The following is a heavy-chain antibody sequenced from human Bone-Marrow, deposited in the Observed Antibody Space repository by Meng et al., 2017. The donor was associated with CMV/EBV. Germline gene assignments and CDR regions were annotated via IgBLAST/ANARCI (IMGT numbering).Heavy chain of an antibody. Sequence: GESLKISCAASGFTFSSYAMSWVRQAPGKGLEWVSAISGSGGSTYYADSVKGRFTISRDNSKNTLYLQMNSLRAEDTAVYYCAKSVSPTGNYYFDYWGQGTLVTVSS. V-gene: IGHV3-23*01. J-gene: IGHJ4*02. CDR3: AKSVSPTGNYYFDY. CDR1: GFTFSSYA. CDR2: ISGSGGST. D-gene: IGHD1-7*01.